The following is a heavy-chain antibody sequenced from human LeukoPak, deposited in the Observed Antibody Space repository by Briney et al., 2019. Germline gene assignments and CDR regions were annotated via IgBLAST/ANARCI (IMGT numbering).Heavy chain of an antibody. V-gene: IGHV3-74*01. CDR3: ASPKPDY. J-gene: IGHJ4*02. Sequence: PGGSLRLSCAASGFTFSSWYMYWVRQRPGKGLEWLCRITSDGSTSYYADSVRGRFTISRDNAKNTLYLQMTSLTDEDTAVYYCASPKPDYWGQGTLVTVSS. CDR2: ITSDGSTS. CDR1: GFTFSSWY.